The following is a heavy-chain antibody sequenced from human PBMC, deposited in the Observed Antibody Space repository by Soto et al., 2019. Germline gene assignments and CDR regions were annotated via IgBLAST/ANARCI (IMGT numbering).Heavy chain of an antibody. Sequence: PGKGLEWRGWINAYPGNTNDAQKLQGRVTMTTATSTSTAYMALRSLRSDDTDVYYCERDPVAGTYLSYRGHGAVVTVSS. CDR2: INAYPGNT. CDR3: ERDPVAGTYLSY. D-gene: IGHD6-19*01. V-gene: IGHV1-18*01. J-gene: IGHJ4*01.